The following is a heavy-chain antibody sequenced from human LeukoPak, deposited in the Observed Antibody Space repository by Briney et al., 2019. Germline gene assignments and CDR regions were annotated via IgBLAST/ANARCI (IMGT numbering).Heavy chain of an antibody. CDR1: GFTFSSYE. CDR3: ARATSYDILTGYSDY. J-gene: IGHJ4*02. CDR2: ISSSSSYI. Sequence: GGSLRLSCAASGFTFSSYEMNWVRQAPGKGLEWVSSISSSSSYIYYADSVKGRFAISRDNAKKSLDLQMSSLRAEDTAVYYCARATSYDILTGYSDYWGQGTLVTVSS. V-gene: IGHV3-21*01. D-gene: IGHD3-9*01.